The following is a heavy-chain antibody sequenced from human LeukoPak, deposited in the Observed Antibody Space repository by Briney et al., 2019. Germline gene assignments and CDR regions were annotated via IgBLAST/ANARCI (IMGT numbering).Heavy chain of an antibody. Sequence: SETLSLTCTVSGGSVSSGSYYWSWIRQPPGKGLEWIGYIYYSGSTNYNPSLKSRVTISVDTSKNQFSLKLSSVTAADTAVYYCARGRYYGDADYWGQGTLVTVSS. CDR1: GGSVSSGSYY. CDR3: ARGRYYGDADY. V-gene: IGHV4-61*01. J-gene: IGHJ4*02. D-gene: IGHD4-17*01. CDR2: IYYSGST.